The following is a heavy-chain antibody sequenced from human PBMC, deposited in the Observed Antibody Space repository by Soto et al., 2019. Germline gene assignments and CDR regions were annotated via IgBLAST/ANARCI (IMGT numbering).Heavy chain of an antibody. V-gene: IGHV3-21*01. CDR2: SSSTGSYI. CDR3: ARGGPQDGMDV. CDR1: GFSFSSYS. Sequence: VQLVETGGGLVKPGGSLRLSCAVSGFSFSSYSMNWVRQAPGKGLEWVSSSSSTGSYIDYAESVKGRFIISRDNAKKSLYLQMNSLRAEDTAVYYCARGGPQDGMDVWGQGTTVSVS. D-gene: IGHD5-12*01. J-gene: IGHJ6*02.